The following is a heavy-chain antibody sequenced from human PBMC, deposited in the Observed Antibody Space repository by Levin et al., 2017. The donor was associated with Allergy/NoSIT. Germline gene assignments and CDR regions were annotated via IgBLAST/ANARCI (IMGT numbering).Heavy chain of an antibody. CDR3: ARDSYGYEYYYYGMDV. V-gene: IGHV1-69*13. CDR1: GGTFSSYA. CDR2: IIPIFGTA. D-gene: IGHD5-18*01. Sequence: SVKVSCKASGGTFSSYAISWVRQAPGQGLEWMGGIIPIFGTANYAQKFQGRVTITADESTSTAYMELSSLRSEDTAVYYCARDSYGYEYYYYGMDVWGQGTTVTVSS. J-gene: IGHJ6*02.